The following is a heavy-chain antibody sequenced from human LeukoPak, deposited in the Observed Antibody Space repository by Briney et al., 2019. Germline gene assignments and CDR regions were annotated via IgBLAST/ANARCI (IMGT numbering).Heavy chain of an antibody. CDR3: ARGGSGTSSYFYGMDV. Sequence: SETLSLTCTVSGGSISSYYWSWIRQPPGKGLEWIGYFYYSGSTNYNPSLKSRVTISVDTSKNQFSLKLSSVTAADTAVHYCARGGSGTSSYFYGMDVWGQGTTVTVSS. J-gene: IGHJ6*02. V-gene: IGHV4-59*01. CDR1: GGSISSYY. D-gene: IGHD3-10*01. CDR2: FYYSGST.